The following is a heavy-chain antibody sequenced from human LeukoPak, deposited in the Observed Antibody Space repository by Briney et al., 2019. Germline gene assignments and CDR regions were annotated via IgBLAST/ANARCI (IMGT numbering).Heavy chain of an antibody. V-gene: IGHV5-51*01. J-gene: IGHJ4*02. Sequence: GESLNIPCKGSGYSFISYCIGWVRQIPGKGLEWMGVVCPADSRTIYSPSLQGQVTITADRTISADYLQWSSLKASDTAVYYCAKLRWPEGDRGSFDYWGQGTLVTVSS. CDR2: VCPADSRT. CDR3: AKLRWPEGDRGSFDY. CDR1: GYSFISYC. D-gene: IGHD4-23*01.